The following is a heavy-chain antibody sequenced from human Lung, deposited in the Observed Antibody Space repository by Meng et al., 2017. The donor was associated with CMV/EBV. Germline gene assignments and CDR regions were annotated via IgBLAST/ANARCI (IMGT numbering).Heavy chain of an antibody. CDR2: ISSSSSYI. V-gene: IGHV3-21*01. CDR3: AREGGRAGTPGSYYYGMDF. D-gene: IGHD1-1*01. CDR1: GFTFSSYS. J-gene: IGHJ6*02. Sequence: GESLKISCAASGFTFSSYSMNWVRQAPGKGLEWVSSISSSSSYIYYADSVKGRFTISRDNAKNSLYLQMNSLRAEDTAVYYCAREGGRAGTPGSYYYGMDFXGQGXTVTVSS.